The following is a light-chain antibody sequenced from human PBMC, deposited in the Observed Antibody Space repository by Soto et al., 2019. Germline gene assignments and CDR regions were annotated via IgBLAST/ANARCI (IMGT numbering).Light chain of an antibody. CDR1: QGISSY. J-gene: IGKJ2*01. CDR2: AAS. CDR3: QQLNNYPPT. Sequence: DIQLTQSPSFLAASVGDRVTITCRASQGISSYLAWYQQKPGKAPKLLIYAASTLQSGVPSRFSGSGSGKEFTLTITSRQPEDFATYYCQQLNNYPPTFGQGTKLEIK. V-gene: IGKV1-9*01.